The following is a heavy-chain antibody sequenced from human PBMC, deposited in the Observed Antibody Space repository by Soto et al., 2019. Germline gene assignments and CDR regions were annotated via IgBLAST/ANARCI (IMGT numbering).Heavy chain of an antibody. J-gene: IGHJ6*02. CDR1: GFTLSNFA. CDR3: ARGTPAYYCYGLDV. V-gene: IGHV3-48*04. Sequence: GGSLRLSCATSGFTLSNFAMSWVRQAPGKGLEWVSYISSSSSNINYADSVKGRFTISRDNAKNSLYLQMNSLRAEDTAVYYCARGTPAYYCYGLDVWGQGTTVTVSS. CDR2: ISSSSSNI.